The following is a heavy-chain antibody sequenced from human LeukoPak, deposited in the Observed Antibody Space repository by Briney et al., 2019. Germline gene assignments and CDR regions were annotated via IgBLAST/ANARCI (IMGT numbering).Heavy chain of an antibody. CDR3: TRSDYHNSGSHTVFDAFDI. CDR1: GGSISRYY. V-gene: IGHV4-59*01. CDR2: IDDSGNT. J-gene: IGHJ3*02. Sequence: SETLSLTCTVSGGSISRYYWSWIRRPPGKGLEWIGYIDDSGNTNYNPSLKSQVTISVDKSKNQFSLKLSFVTAADTAMYYCTRSDYHNSGSHTVFDAFDIWGQGTRVTVSS. D-gene: IGHD3-10*01.